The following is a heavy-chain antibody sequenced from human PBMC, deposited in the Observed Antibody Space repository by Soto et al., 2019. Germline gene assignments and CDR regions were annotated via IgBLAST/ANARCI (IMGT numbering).Heavy chain of an antibody. J-gene: IGHJ4*02. V-gene: IGHV4-4*07. CDR2: IYTSGST. D-gene: IGHD1-26*01. Sequence: TLSLTCNVSGDSMTKYYWSWIRQPAGKGLEWIGRIYTSGSTNYNPSLKSRVTMSIDTSNNHFSLNLKSVTAADTAVYYCARTVGAAYCFDFWGQGALVTVSS. CDR1: GDSMTKYY. CDR3: ARTVGAAYCFDF.